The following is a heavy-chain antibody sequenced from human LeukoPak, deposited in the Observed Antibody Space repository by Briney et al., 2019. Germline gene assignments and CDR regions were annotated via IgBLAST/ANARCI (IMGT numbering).Heavy chain of an antibody. Sequence: KESGPTLVKPTQTLTLTCTFSGFSLRTGGVGVGWIRQPPGKALEWLALIYWDDDKRYSPSLKSRLTITKDTSKNQVVLTMTNMDPVDTATYYCAHTQVVRGVIITYYFDYWGQGTLVTVSS. CDR2: IYWDDDK. V-gene: IGHV2-5*02. CDR3: AHTQVVRGVIITYYFDY. J-gene: IGHJ4*02. CDR1: GFSLRTGGVG. D-gene: IGHD3-10*01.